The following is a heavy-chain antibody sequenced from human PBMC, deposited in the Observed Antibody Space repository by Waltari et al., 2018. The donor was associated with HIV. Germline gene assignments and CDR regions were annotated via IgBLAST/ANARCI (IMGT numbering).Heavy chain of an antibody. J-gene: IGHJ3*02. CDR2: INAGNGNT. CDR1: GYTFTSYA. CDR3: ASLFPALGRGSQKAFDI. V-gene: IGHV1-3*01. D-gene: IGHD1-26*01. Sequence: QVQLVQSGAEVKKPGASVKVSCKASGYTFTSYAMHWVRQAPGQRLEWMGWINAGNGNTKYSQKFQGRVTITRDTSASTAYMELSSLRSEDTAVYYCASLFPALGRGSQKAFDIWGQGTMVTVSS.